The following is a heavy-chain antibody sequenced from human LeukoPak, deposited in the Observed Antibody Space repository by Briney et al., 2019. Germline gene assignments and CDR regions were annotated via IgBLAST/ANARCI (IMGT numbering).Heavy chain of an antibody. J-gene: IGHJ4*02. V-gene: IGHV3-20*04. CDR2: INWNGGST. CDR1: GFTFSSYG. D-gene: IGHD3-22*01. Sequence: PGGSLRLSCAASGFTFSSYGMSWVRQAPGKGLGWVSGINWNGGSTGYADSVKGRFTISRDNAKNSLYLQMNSLRAEDTALYYCARESMDYYDSSGYYFWGQGTLVTVSS. CDR3: ARESMDYYDSSGYYF.